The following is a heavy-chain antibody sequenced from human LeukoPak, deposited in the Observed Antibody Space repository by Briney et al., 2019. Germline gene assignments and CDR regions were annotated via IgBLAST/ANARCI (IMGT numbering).Heavy chain of an antibody. CDR3: AREDTAMVEHYYYYGMDV. CDR2: IIPIFGTA. J-gene: IGHJ6*02. D-gene: IGHD5-18*01. V-gene: IGHV1-69*13. Sequence: ASVTVSCKASGGTFSSYAISWVRQAPGQGLEWMGGIIPIFGTANYAQKFQGRVTITADESTSTAYMELSSLRSEDTAVYYCAREDTAMVEHYYYYGMDVWGQGTTVTVSS. CDR1: GGTFSSYA.